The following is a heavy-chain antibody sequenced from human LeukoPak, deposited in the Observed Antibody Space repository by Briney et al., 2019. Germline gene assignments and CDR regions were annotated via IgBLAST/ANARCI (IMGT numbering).Heavy chain of an antibody. V-gene: IGHV5-51*01. CDR2: IYPGDSDT. Sequence: GESLKISCKGSGNSFTSYWTAWVRQMPGKGLEWMGIIYPGDSDTRYSPSFQGQVTISADKSISTAYLQWSSLKASDTAMYYCARSTVAGRRRAFDIWGQGTMVIVSS. D-gene: IGHD6-19*01. CDR1: GNSFTSYW. CDR3: ARSTVAGRRRAFDI. J-gene: IGHJ3*02.